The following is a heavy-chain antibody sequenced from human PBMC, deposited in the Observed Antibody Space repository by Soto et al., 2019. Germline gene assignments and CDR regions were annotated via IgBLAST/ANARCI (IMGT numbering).Heavy chain of an antibody. CDR2: ISGGGGNT. J-gene: IGHJ4*02. CDR1: GFTFSSYA. D-gene: IGHD3-22*01. Sequence: GGSLRLSCAASGFTFSSYAVIWVRQAPGKGLEWVSVISGGGGNTYNADSVKGRFTISRDNSKNTLYLQMNSLRAEDTAVHYCAKVQNFGYYYDSSGYSFDYWGQGTLVTVSS. V-gene: IGHV3-23*01. CDR3: AKVQNFGYYYDSSGYSFDY.